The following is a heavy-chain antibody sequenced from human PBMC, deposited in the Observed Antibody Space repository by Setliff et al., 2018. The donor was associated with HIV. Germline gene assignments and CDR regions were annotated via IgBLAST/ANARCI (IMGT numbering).Heavy chain of an antibody. Sequence: SVKVSCKASGGTSSTHAMNWVRQAPGQGLEWVGQIISILGITDYAQKFQGRLTITADEPTNTIYMELSGLRSEDTAVYYCAGPRGDEAFDIWGQGTMVTVSS. CDR3: AGPRGDEAFDI. CDR2: IISILGIT. J-gene: IGHJ3*02. D-gene: IGHD3-10*01. CDR1: GGTSSTHA. V-gene: IGHV1-69*10.